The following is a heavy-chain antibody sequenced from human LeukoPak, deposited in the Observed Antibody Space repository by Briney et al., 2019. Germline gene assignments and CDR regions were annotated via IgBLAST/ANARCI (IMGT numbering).Heavy chain of an antibody. D-gene: IGHD3-10*01. CDR3: ANSRSYGSGSYQPYYYYGMDV. Sequence: GGSLRLSCAASGFTFSSYGMHWVRQAPGKGLEWVAVISYDGSNKYYADSVKGRFTISRDNSKNTLYLQMNSLRAEDTAVYYCANSRSYGSGSYQPYYYYGMDVWGQGTTVTVSS. CDR1: GFTFSSYG. CDR2: ISYDGSNK. J-gene: IGHJ6*02. V-gene: IGHV3-30*18.